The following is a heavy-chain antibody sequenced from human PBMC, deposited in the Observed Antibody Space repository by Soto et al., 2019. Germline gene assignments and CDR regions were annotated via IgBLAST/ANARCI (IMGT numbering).Heavy chain of an antibody. V-gene: IGHV3-30-3*01. CDR3: ARDYYYGSGSLWTYYYYYGKDV. CDR2: ISYDGSNK. CDR1: GFTFSSYA. J-gene: IGHJ6*01. D-gene: IGHD3-10*01. Sequence: GGTLRLSCAASGFTFSSYAMHWVRQAPGKGLEWVAVISYDGSNKYYADSVKGRFTISRDNSKNTLYLQMNSLRAEDTAVYYCARDYYYGSGSLWTYYYYYGKDVWGQGTTVTV.